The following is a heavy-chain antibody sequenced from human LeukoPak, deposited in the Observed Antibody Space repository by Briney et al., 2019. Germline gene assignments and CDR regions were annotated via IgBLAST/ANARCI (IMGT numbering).Heavy chain of an antibody. J-gene: IGHJ6*02. D-gene: IGHD6-13*01. CDR1: GFTFSSYS. Sequence: TGGSLRLSCAASGFTFSSYSMNWVRQAPGKGLEWVSSISSSSSYIYYADSVKGRFTISRDNAKNSLYLQMNSLRAEDTAVYYCARRRGRMAAAYEYYYGMDVWGQGTTVTVSS. V-gene: IGHV3-21*01. CDR3: ARRRGRMAAAYEYYYGMDV. CDR2: ISSSSSYI.